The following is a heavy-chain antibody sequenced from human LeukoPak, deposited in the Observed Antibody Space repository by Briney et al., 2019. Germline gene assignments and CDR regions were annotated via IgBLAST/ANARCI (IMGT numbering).Heavy chain of an antibody. CDR2: IGSSSSYI. CDR3: ARDRYGRPMGYYFDY. V-gene: IGHV3-21*01. Sequence: PGGSLRLSCAASGFTFSSYSMNWVRQAPGKGLEWVSSIGSSSSYIYYADSVKGRFTISRDNAKDSLYLQMNSLRAEDTAVYYCARDRYGRPMGYYFDYWGQGTLVIVSS. CDR1: GFTFSSYS. D-gene: IGHD3-9*01. J-gene: IGHJ4*02.